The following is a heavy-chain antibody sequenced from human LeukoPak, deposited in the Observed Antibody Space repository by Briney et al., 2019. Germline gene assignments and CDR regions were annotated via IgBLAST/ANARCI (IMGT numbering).Heavy chain of an antibody. CDR3: ARVKRIDAFDI. D-gene: IGHD1-1*01. CDR1: GGSISNNNW. Sequence: SETLSLTCAVSGGSISNNNWWSWVRQSPGNGLEWIGEVFQSGSTNYNPSLKSRLTISIDTSKNQFSLKLNSVTAADTAVYYCARVKRIDAFDIWGQGTMVTVSS. J-gene: IGHJ3*02. V-gene: IGHV4-4*02. CDR2: VFQSGST.